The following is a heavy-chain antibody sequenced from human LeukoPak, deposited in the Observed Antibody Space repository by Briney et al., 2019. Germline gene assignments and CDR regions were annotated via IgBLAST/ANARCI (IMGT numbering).Heavy chain of an antibody. D-gene: IGHD2-2*02. V-gene: IGHV1-69*05. CDR2: IIPIFGTA. CDR3: ARGDCSSTSCYISFDY. J-gene: IGHJ4*02. CDR1: GGTFSSYA. Sequence: SVKVSCKASGGTFSSYAISWVRQAPGQGLEWMGGIIPIFGTANYAQKFQGRVTITTDESTSTAYMELSSLRSEDTAVYYCARGDCSSTSCYISFDYWGQGTLVTVSS.